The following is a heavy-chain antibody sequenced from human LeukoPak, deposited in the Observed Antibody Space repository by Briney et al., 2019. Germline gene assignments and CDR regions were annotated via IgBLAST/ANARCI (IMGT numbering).Heavy chain of an antibody. J-gene: IGHJ6*02. V-gene: IGHV5-51*01. CDR2: IYPHDSDT. CDR3: VRQPDV. Sequence: GESLKISCQGSGFTFISYWIGWVRQMPGKGLEWMAIIYPHDSDTRYSPPFQAQVSFSADKSINTAYLQWSSLKASDTAMYYCVRQPDVWGQGTSVTVSS. CDR1: GFTFISYW.